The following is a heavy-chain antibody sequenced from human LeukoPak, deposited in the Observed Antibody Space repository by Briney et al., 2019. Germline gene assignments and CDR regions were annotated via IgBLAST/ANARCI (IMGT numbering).Heavy chain of an antibody. CDR2: IYYSGST. CDR3: ARDALAGDGYNYYFDY. CDR1: GGSISSYY. J-gene: IGHJ4*02. Sequence: SETLSLTCTVSGGSISSYYWSWIRRPPGKGLEWIGYIYYSGSTNYNPSLKSRVTISVDTSKNQFSLKLSSVTAADTAVYYCARDALAGDGYNYYFDYWGQGTLVTVSS. D-gene: IGHD5-24*01. V-gene: IGHV4-59*01.